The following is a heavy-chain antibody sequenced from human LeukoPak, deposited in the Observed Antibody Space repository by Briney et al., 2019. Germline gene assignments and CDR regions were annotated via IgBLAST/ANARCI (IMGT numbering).Heavy chain of an antibody. CDR2: ISAYNGNT. V-gene: IGHV1-18*01. CDR1: GYTFTSYG. D-gene: IGHD2-2*01. J-gene: IGHJ4*02. Sequence: ASVKVSCKASGYTFTSYGISWVRQAPGQGLEWMGWISAYNGNTNYAQKLQGRVTMTTDTSTSTAYMELRSLRSDDTAVYYCAREGYCSSTSCPNRYWGQGTLVTVSS. CDR3: AREGYCSSTSCPNRY.